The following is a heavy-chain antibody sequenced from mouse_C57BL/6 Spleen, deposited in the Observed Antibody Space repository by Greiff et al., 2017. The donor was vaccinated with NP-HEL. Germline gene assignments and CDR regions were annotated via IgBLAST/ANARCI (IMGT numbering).Heavy chain of an antibody. D-gene: IGHD1-1*02. Sequence: VKLQQSGAELARPGASVKLSCKASGYTFTSYGISWVKQRTGQGLEWIGEIYPRSGNTYYNEKFKGKATLTADKSSSTAYMELRSLTSEDSAVYFCARSAVGDYYAMDYWGQGTSVTVSS. J-gene: IGHJ4*01. V-gene: IGHV1-81*01. CDR1: GYTFTSYG. CDR2: IYPRSGNT. CDR3: ARSAVGDYYAMDY.